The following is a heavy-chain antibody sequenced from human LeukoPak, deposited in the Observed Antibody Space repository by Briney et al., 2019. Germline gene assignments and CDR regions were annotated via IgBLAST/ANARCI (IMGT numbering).Heavy chain of an antibody. J-gene: IGHJ4*02. Sequence: AGGSLRLSCAASGFIVSGNYMSWVRQAPGKGLEWVSAISGSGGSTYYADSVKGRFTISRDNSKNTLYLQMNSLRAEDTAVYYCAKGLQWELPFDYWGQGTLVTVSS. CDR2: ISGSGGST. CDR1: GFIVSGNY. CDR3: AKGLQWELPFDY. V-gene: IGHV3-23*01. D-gene: IGHD1-26*01.